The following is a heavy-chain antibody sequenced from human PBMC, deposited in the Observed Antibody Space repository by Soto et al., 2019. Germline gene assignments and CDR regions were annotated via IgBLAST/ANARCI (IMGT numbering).Heavy chain of an antibody. CDR2: AYYRSNWRH. Sequence: TLSLTCAISGDSVSSNTAAWNWIRSSPSRGLEWLGRAYYRSNWRHDYAVSVKSRITVNPDTSKNHFSLQLNSVTPDDTAVYYCARGVAGSGFDLWGQGTLVTVSS. CDR1: GDSVSSNTAA. V-gene: IGHV6-1*01. CDR3: ARGVAGSGFDL. D-gene: IGHD6-19*01. J-gene: IGHJ4*02.